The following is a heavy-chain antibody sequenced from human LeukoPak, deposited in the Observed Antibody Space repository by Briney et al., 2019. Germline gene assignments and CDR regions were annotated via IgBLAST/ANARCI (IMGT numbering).Heavy chain of an antibody. CDR3: AKDRIPDGKYSIDF. J-gene: IGHJ4*02. V-gene: IGHV3-30*04. CDR2: ISYDGSNK. CDR1: GFTLSSYA. Sequence: HPGRSLRPSCAASGFTLSSYAMHGVGQAPGKGLEWVAVISYDGSNKYYADSVKGRFTISRDNSNNTLYLQMNSLRAEDTAVYYCAKDRIPDGKYSIDFWGQGTLVTVSS. D-gene: IGHD5-24*01.